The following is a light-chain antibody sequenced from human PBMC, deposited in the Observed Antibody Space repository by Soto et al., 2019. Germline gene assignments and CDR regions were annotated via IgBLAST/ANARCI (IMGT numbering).Light chain of an antibody. CDR3: QHYNSFSSP. V-gene: IGKV1-5*01. J-gene: IGKJ2*01. CDR2: AAS. CDR1: RALNNW. Sequence: DIHMTQSPSTLSASVGDRVAITCRASRALNNWLAWYQQKPGKAPKLLIYAASSLQSGVPSRFSGSGSGTEFTLTINSLQPDDFATYYCQHYNSFSSPFGQGTKLEIK.